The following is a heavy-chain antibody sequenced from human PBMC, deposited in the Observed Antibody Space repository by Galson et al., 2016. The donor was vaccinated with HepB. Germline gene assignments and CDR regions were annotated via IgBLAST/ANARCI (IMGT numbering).Heavy chain of an antibody. Sequence: SLRLSCAASGFTVSRNYMTWVRQSPGRGLEWVAVICRAGSSYYADSVKGRFTISRDTSKNTLSLQMNSLRVEDTAIYYCARDQDQFFGLDVWGQGTTVTVSS. CDR3: ARDQDQFFGLDV. J-gene: IGHJ6*02. CDR2: ICRAGSS. V-gene: IGHV3-53*01. CDR1: GFTVSRNY. D-gene: IGHD2-15*01.